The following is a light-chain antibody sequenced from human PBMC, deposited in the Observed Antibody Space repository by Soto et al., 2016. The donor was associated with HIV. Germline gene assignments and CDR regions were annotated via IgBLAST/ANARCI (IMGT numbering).Light chain of an antibody. CDR2: TAS. CDR1: QDISYF. CDR3: LQHNTFPWT. J-gene: IGKJ1*01. V-gene: IGKV1-17*03. Sequence: DIQMTQSPSAMSASVGDTVTITCRASQDISYFLAWFQQEPGKVPKRLIYTASSPQSGVPSRFSGSGSGTESTLTISSLQPEDFATYYCLQHNTFPWTFGQGTRVEIQ.